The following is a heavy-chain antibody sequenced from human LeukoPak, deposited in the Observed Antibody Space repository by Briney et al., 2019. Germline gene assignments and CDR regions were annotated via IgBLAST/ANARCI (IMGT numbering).Heavy chain of an antibody. D-gene: IGHD3-22*01. V-gene: IGHV1-2*02. CDR2: INPNSGGT. CDR1: GYTFTGYY. CDR3: ARDDYYDSRIDY. Sequence: ASVKVSCEASGYTFTGYYMHWVRQAPGQGLEWMGWINPNSGGTNYAQKFQGRVTMTRDTSISTAYMELSRLRSDDTAVYYCARDDYYDSRIDYWGQGTLVTVSS. J-gene: IGHJ4*02.